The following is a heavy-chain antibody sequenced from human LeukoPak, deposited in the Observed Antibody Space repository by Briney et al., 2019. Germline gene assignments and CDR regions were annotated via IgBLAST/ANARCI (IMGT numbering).Heavy chain of an antibody. CDR2: ISSSSSYI. J-gene: IGHJ6*02. D-gene: IGHD6-13*01. CDR3: ARDSSSSSWYQPEGAYYYYGMDV. CDR1: GFNFNTYT. Sequence: GGSLRLSCAASGFNFNTYTMNWVRQAPGKGLEWVSSISSSSSYIYYADSVKGRFTISRDNAKNSLYLQMNSLRAEDTAVYYCARDSSSSSWYQPEGAYYYYGMDVWGQGTTVTVSS. V-gene: IGHV3-21*01.